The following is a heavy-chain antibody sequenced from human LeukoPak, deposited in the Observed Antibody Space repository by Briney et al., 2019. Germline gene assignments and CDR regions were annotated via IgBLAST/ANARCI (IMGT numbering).Heavy chain of an antibody. J-gene: IGHJ4*02. CDR1: GYTFTAYY. D-gene: IGHD6-19*01. CDR2: INPNSGGT. Sequence: ASVKVSCKASGYTFTAYYMHWVRQAPGQGLEWMGWINPNSGGTNYAQKFQGRVTMTRDTSISTAYMELSSLRSDDTAVYYCATYSSGWYVVQWGQGTLVTVSS. V-gene: IGHV1-2*02. CDR3: ATYSSGWYVVQ.